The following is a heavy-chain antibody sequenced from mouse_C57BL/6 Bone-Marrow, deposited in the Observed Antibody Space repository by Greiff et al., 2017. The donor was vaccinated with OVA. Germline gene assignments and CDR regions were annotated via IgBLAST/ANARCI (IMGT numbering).Heavy chain of an antibody. CDR3: ASSRYGNYPFYYAMDY. V-gene: IGHV14-2*01. D-gene: IGHD2-1*01. CDR2: IDPEDGET. CDR1: GFNIKDYY. J-gene: IGHJ4*01. Sequence: EVQLQESGAELVKPGASVKLSCTASGFNIKDYYMHWVKQRTEQGLEWIGRIDPEDGETKYAPKFQGKATITADPSSNTAYLQLSSLTSEDTAVYYCASSRYGNYPFYYAMDYWGQGTSVTVSS.